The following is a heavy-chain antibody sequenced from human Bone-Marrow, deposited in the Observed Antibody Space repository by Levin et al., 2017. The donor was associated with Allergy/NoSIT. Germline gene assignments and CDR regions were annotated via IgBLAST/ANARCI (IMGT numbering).Heavy chain of an antibody. Sequence: GGSLRLSCAGSGFSFSNYGIHWVRQPPGKGLEWVAAVSRDGVGTYFGDSVKGRFSLSRDNAKNIVYLQMNSLRHDDAAVYYCAKAGTAPGMYSFFYGMDVWGQGASVTVSS. V-gene: IGHV3-30*18. CDR2: VSRDGVGT. J-gene: IGHJ6*02. CDR3: AKAGTAPGMYSFFYGMDV. D-gene: IGHD2/OR15-2a*01. CDR1: GFSFSNYG.